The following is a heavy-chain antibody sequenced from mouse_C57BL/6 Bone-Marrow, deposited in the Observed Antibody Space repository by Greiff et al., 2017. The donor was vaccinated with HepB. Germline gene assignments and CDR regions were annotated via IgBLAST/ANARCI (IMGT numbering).Heavy chain of an antibody. CDR2: IWRGGST. CDR3: AKGETEAQKPIYYYAHYYAMDY. Sequence: QVQLQQSGPGLVQPSQSLSITCTVSGFSLTSYGVHWVRQSPGKGLEWLGVIWRGGSTDYNAAFMSRLSITKDNSKSQVFFKMNSLQADDTAIYYCAKGETEAQKPIYYYAHYYAMDYWGQGTSVTVSS. D-gene: IGHD1-1*01. V-gene: IGHV2-5*01. CDR1: GFSLTSYG. J-gene: IGHJ4*01.